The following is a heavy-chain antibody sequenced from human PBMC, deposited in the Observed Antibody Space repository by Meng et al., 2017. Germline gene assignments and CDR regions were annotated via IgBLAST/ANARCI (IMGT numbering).Heavy chain of an antibody. CDR3: ARDVGGDYETLFDY. V-gene: IGHV4-61*01. D-gene: IGHD4-17*01. CDR2: IVYSGST. CDR1: GGSVGSGNYY. J-gene: IGHJ4*02. Sequence: QVPRQGSGPGLVRPSETLSLTCTVSGGSVGSGNYYWSWIRQPPGKGLEWIGYIVYSGSTTYNPSLKTRVTISVDTSKNQFSLKLTSVTAADTAVYFCARDVGGDYETLFDYWGQGTLVTVSS.